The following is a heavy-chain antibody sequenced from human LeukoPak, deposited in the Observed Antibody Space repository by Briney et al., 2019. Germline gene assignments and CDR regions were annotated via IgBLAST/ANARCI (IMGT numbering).Heavy chain of an antibody. Sequence: SETLSLTCTVSVGSVNTSDYYCGWIRQSPVKGLEWIGDVFYTGKTNYNPSLRGRATISINTSKNQFSLKLTYVTAADSAVYYCARVFDSWGQGTLVTVSS. CDR3: ARVFDS. CDR1: VGSVNTSDYY. J-gene: IGHJ4*02. V-gene: IGHV4-39*07. CDR2: VFYTGKT.